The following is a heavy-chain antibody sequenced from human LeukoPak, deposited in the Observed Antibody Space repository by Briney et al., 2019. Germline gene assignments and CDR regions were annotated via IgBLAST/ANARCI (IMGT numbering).Heavy chain of an antibody. J-gene: IGHJ4*02. D-gene: IGHD3-22*01. CDR2: ISTNGGST. CDR1: GFTFSSYA. V-gene: IGHV3-64*01. Sequence: VGSLRLSCAASGFTFSSYAMHCVRQAPGKGLEYVSAISTNGGSTYYANSVKGRFTISRDNSKKTLYLQMGSLRAEDMAVYYCASGDSMIVVVKGFDYWGQGTLVTVSS. CDR3: ASGDSMIVVVKGFDY.